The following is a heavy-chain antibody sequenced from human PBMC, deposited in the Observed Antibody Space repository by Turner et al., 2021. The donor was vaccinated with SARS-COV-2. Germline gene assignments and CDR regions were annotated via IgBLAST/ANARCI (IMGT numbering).Heavy chain of an antibody. V-gene: IGHV4-39*01. D-gene: IGHD4-4*01. CDR2: IYYSGST. CDR1: GGSISSSSYY. Sequence: QLQLQESGPGLVKPSETLSLTCTFSGGSISSSSYYRGWIRQPPGKGLEWIGSIYYSGSTYHNPSLKSRVTISVDTSKNQFSLKLSSVTAADTAVYYCATETVTERKYNYYGMDVWGQGTTVTVSS. CDR3: ATETVTERKYNYYGMDV. J-gene: IGHJ6*02.